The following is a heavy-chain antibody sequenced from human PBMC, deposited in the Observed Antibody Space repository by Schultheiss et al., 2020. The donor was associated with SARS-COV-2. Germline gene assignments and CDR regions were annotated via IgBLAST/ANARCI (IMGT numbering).Heavy chain of an antibody. CDR2: INPNSGGT. J-gene: IGHJ6*02. Sequence: ASVKVSCKASDYTFSTYGISWVRQAPGQGLEWMGRINPNSGGTNYAQKFQGRVTMTRDTSISTAYMELRSLRSDDTAVYYCASAQLVGYGMDVWGQGTTVTVSS. V-gene: IGHV1-2*06. CDR3: ASAQLVGYGMDV. D-gene: IGHD6-6*01. CDR1: DYTFSTYG.